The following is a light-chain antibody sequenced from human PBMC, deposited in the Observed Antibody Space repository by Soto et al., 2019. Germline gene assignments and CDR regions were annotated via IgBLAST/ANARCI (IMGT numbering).Light chain of an antibody. V-gene: IGKV1-33*01. Sequence: DIQMTQSPSSLSASVGDRVTITCQARQDISNDISWYQQRPGKAPKLVIHDASTVETGVPSRLSGSGSGTECTCTNTTLQSEDIATYYCHQYHRLPLTCGGGTKVEIK. CDR3: HQYHRLPLT. CDR1: QDISND. J-gene: IGKJ4*01. CDR2: DAS.